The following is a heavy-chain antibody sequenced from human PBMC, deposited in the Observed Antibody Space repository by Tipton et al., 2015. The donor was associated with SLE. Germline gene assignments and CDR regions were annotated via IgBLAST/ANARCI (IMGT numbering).Heavy chain of an antibody. CDR3: ARDLRAVAGLDY. Sequence: TLSLTCTVSGGSISSSSYYWGWIRQPPGKGLEWIGSIYYSGSTYYNPSLKSRVTISVDTSKNQFSLKLSSVTAADTAVYYCARDLRAVAGLDYWGQGTLVTVSS. D-gene: IGHD6-19*01. J-gene: IGHJ4*02. CDR2: IYYSGST. V-gene: IGHV4-39*02. CDR1: GGSISSSSYY.